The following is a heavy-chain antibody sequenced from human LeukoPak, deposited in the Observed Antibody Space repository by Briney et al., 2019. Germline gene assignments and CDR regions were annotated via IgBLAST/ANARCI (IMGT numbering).Heavy chain of an antibody. CDR3: AKGTADYGDYSDSDYFDY. J-gene: IGHJ4*02. V-gene: IGHV3-23*01. D-gene: IGHD4-17*01. CDR2: ISGSGVSI. CDR1: GFTFSSYG. Sequence: GGSLRLSCAASGFTFSSYGTHCVRQAPGKGLEWVSVISGSGVSIHYADSVKGRCTVSRDNSKNTLYLQMNSLRAEDTAVYFCAKGTADYGDYSDSDYFDYWGQGILVTVSS.